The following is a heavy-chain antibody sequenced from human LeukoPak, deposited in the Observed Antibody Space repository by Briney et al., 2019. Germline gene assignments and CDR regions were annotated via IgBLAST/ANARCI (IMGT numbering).Heavy chain of an antibody. J-gene: IGHJ4*02. CDR2: ISSSSSYT. CDR3: ARDVVPAANGFDY. Sequence: GGSLRLSCAASGFTFSDYYMSWIRQAPGKGLEWVSYISSSSSYTNYADSVKGRFTISRDNAKNSVYLQMNSLRAEDTAVYYCARDVVPAANGFDYWGQGTLVTVSS. CDR1: GFTFSDYY. D-gene: IGHD2-2*01. V-gene: IGHV3-11*06.